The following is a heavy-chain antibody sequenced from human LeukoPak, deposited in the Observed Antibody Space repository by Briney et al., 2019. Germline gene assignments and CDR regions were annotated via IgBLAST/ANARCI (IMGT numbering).Heavy chain of an antibody. CDR2: MNPNSGNT. J-gene: IGHJ4*02. CDR1: GYTFSSYD. D-gene: IGHD6-19*01. V-gene: IGHV1-8*01. Sequence: EASVKVSCKASGYTFSSYDINWVRQATGQGLEWMGWMNPNSGNTGYVQKFQGRVIMTRDTSISTAYMELSSLTSEDTAVYLCARDRVGVGGNGWENWGQGTLVTVSS. CDR3: ARDRVGVGGNGWEN.